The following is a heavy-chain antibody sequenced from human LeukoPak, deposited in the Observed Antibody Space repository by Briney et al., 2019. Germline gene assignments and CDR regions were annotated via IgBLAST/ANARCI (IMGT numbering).Heavy chain of an antibody. CDR3: VMGRADNH. CDR2: INNDGST. D-gene: IGHD1-1*01. J-gene: IGHJ4*03. CDR1: GFTFSSYW. Sequence: GGSLRLSCAASGFTFSSYWMHWVRQAPGKGLVWVSLINNDGSTNYADSVKGRFTISRDNAKSTLFLQMNSLRPEDTAVYFCVMGRADNHWGRGTMVTVSS. V-gene: IGHV3-74*01.